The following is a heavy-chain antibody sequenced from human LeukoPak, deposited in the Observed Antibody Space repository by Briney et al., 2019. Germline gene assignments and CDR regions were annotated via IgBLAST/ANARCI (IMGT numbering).Heavy chain of an antibody. Sequence: PSETLSLTCTVSGGSISSYYWSWVRQPPGKGLEWIGYTGDTNYNPSLKSRVTISLDASKSQFSLKLSSVTAADTAMYYCARVNIAVAGDASDVWGRGTMVTVSS. J-gene: IGHJ3*01. V-gene: IGHV4-59*01. CDR1: GGSISSYY. D-gene: IGHD6-19*01. CDR2: YTGDT. CDR3: ARVNIAVAGDASDV.